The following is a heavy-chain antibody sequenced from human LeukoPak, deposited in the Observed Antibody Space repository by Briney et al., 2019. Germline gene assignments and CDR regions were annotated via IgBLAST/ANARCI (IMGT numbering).Heavy chain of an antibody. J-gene: IGHJ5*02. V-gene: IGHV4-39*01. CDR3: ARLPTGYPNWFDP. CDR2: IYHSGTT. D-gene: IGHD3-9*01. Sequence: SETLSLTCAVSGGSIISSSYNWGWIRQPPGKGLEWIATIYHSGTTYYNPSLKSRVTIPVDTSKNQFFLKLSSVTAADTAVYYCARLPTGYPNWFDPWGQGSLVTVSS. CDR1: GGSIISSSYN.